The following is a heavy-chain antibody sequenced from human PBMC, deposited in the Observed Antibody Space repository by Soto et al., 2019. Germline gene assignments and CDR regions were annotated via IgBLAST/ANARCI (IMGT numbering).Heavy chain of an antibody. CDR1: GFTFSDYY. J-gene: IGHJ2*01. D-gene: IGHD6-13*01. CDR3: ARTIAAAGGRRYFDL. Sequence: QVQLVESGGGLVKPGGSLRLSCAASGFTFSDYYMSWIRQAPGKGREWVSYINSSSSYTNYADSVKDRFTISRDNAKNSLYLQMNSLRAEDTAVYYCARTIAAAGGRRYFDLWGRGTLVTVSS. CDR2: INSSSSYT. V-gene: IGHV3-11*05.